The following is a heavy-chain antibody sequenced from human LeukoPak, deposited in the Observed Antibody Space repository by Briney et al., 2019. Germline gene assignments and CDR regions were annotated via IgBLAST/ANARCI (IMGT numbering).Heavy chain of an antibody. J-gene: IGHJ6*02. V-gene: IGHV1-18*01. Sequence: ASAKVSCKASGGTFSSYAISWVRQAPGQGLEWMGWISVYNGNTDYAQKVQGRVTMTTDTSTRTAYMELRSLRSDDTAVYYCARGLVGDVWGQGTTVTVSS. CDR3: ARGLVGDV. D-gene: IGHD2-8*02. CDR2: ISVYNGNT. CDR1: GGTFSSYA.